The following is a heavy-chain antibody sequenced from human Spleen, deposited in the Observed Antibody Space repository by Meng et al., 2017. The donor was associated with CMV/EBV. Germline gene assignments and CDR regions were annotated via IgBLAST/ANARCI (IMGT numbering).Heavy chain of an antibody. CDR3: AKGGPTAPDPRYFQH. CDR1: GFTFSSYA. CDR2: ISVSGDST. D-gene: IGHD1-1*01. V-gene: IGHV3-23*01. Sequence: GGSLRLSCAASGFTFSSYAMSWVRQAPGKGLKWVSGISVSGDSTYYADSVKGRFTISRDNSKNTLYLQVNSLRAEDTALYYCAKGGPTAPDPRYFQHWGQGTLVTVSS. J-gene: IGHJ1*01.